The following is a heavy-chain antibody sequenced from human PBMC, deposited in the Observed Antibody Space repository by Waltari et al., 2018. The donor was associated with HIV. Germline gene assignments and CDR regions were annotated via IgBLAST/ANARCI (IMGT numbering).Heavy chain of an antibody. CDR3: ARDYYYDSSGYYYPLRY. CDR1: GFTFSSYW. Sequence: EVQLVESGGGLVQPGGSLRLSCAASGFTFSSYWMHWVRQAPGKGLVWGSRINSDGSSTSYADSVKGRFTISRDNAKNTLYLQMNSLRAEDTAVYYCARDYYYDSSGYYYPLRYWGQGTLVTVSS. V-gene: IGHV3-74*01. D-gene: IGHD3-22*01. CDR2: INSDGSST. J-gene: IGHJ4*02.